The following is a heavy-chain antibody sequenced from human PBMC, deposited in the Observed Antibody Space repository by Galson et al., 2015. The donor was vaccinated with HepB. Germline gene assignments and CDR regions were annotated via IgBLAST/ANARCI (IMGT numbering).Heavy chain of an antibody. J-gene: IGHJ4*02. CDR2: MSSDGSNK. D-gene: IGHD2-2*01. V-gene: IGHV3-30-3*01. CDR3: ARDVFRGDIVELPTTPGGY. CDR1: GFTFSSYA. Sequence: LRLSCAASGFTFSSYAMHWVRQAPGKGLEWVTLMSSDGSNKYYADSVKGRFTISRDNSKNTMYLEMNSLRTEDTAVYYCARDVFRGDIVELPTTPGGYWGQGTLVTVSS.